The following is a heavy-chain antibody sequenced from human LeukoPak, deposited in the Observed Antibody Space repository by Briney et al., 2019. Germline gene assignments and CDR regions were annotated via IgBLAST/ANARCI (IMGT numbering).Heavy chain of an antibody. D-gene: IGHD5-12*01. Sequence: GGSLRLSCAASGFTFDDYGMSWVRQAPGKGLEWVSYISSSSSTIHYADSVKGRFTISRDNAKNSLYLQMNSLRAEDTAVYYCARDSYSGYDRLLNWGQGTLVTVSS. CDR2: ISSSSSTI. CDR1: GFTFDDYG. CDR3: ARDSYSGYDRLLN. J-gene: IGHJ4*02. V-gene: IGHV3-48*01.